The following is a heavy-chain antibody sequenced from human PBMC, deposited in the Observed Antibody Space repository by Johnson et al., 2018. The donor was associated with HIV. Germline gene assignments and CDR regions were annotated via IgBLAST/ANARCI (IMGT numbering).Heavy chain of an antibody. V-gene: IGHV3-30*14. J-gene: IGHJ3*01. Sequence: VQLVESGGGVVQPGRSLRLSCAASGFTFSSYAMHWVRQAPGKGLEWVAVIYGGDSTKYTDSVKGRFTISSDNSRNMVHLQMNSLRVEDTAVYYCARDSYGDSPTFWGQGTRVTVSS. CDR1: GFTFSSYA. CDR3: ARDSYGDSPTF. D-gene: IGHD4-17*01. CDR2: IYGGDST.